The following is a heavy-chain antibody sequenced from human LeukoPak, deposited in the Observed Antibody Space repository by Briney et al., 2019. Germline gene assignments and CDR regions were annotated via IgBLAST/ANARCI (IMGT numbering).Heavy chain of an antibody. Sequence: SETLSLTCAVYGGSFSGYYWSWIRQPPGKGLEWIGEINHSGSTNYNPSLKSRVTISEDTSKNQFSLKLSSVTAADTAVYYCARQNYGAAPLRYWGQGTLVTVSS. V-gene: IGHV4-34*01. CDR2: INHSGST. CDR3: ARQNYGAAPLRY. CDR1: GGSFSGYY. J-gene: IGHJ4*02. D-gene: IGHD4/OR15-4a*01.